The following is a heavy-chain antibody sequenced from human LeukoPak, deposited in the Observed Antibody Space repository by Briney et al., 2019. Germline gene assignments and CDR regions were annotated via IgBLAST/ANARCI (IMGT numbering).Heavy chain of an antibody. CDR3: ARGYYDFWSGSYYFDS. CDR2: MKQGGSEK. D-gene: IGHD3-3*01. V-gene: IGHV3-7*01. Sequence: PGGSLRLSCAASGFTFSTYWMTWVRQAPGKGLEWVANMKQGGSEKYYVDSVKGRFTISRDNAKNSLYLQMNSLRAEDTAAYYCARGYYDFWSGSYYFDSWGQGTLVTVSS. CDR1: GFTFSTYW. J-gene: IGHJ4*02.